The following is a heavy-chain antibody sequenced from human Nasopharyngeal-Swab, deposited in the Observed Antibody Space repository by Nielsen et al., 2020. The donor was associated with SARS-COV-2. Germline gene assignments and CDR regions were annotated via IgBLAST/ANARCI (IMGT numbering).Heavy chain of an antibody. Sequence: GGSLRLSCAASGFTFSSYAMHGVRQAPGKGLEWVAVISYDGSNKYYADSVKGRFTISRDNSKNTLYLQMNSLRAEDTAVYYCARGPGYYYDSSGSFPVYWGQGTLVTVSS. CDR1: GFTFSSYA. D-gene: IGHD3-22*01. J-gene: IGHJ4*02. CDR2: ISYDGSNK. CDR3: ARGPGYYYDSSGSFPVY. V-gene: IGHV3-30-3*01.